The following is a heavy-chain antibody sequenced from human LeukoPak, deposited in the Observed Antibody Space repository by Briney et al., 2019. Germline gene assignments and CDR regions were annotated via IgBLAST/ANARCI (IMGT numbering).Heavy chain of an antibody. V-gene: IGHV3-7*01. J-gene: IGHJ3*02. D-gene: IGHD3-3*01. CDR3: ERDGFWSGYDVFDI. Sequence: PGGSLRLSCAASGFTFSSYWMSWVRQAPGKGLEWVANIKQDGSEKYYVDSVKGRFTISRDNAKNSLYLQMNSLRAEDTAVYYRERDGFWSGYDVFDIWGQGTMVTVSS. CDR2: IKQDGSEK. CDR1: GFTFSSYW.